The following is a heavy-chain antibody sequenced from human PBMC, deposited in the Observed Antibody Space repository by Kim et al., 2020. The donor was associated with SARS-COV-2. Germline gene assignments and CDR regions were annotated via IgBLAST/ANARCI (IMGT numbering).Heavy chain of an antibody. CDR2: T. Sequence: TKYSQKFQGSVNITRDTSASTAYMELSSLRSEDTAVYYCARGTMVRGLDYWGQGTLVTVSS. D-gene: IGHD3-10*01. V-gene: IGHV1-3*01. CDR3: ARGTMVRGLDY. J-gene: IGHJ4*02.